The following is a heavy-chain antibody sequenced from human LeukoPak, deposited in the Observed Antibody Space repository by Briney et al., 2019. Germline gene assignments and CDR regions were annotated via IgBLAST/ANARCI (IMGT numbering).Heavy chain of an antibody. V-gene: IGHV3-30*18. CDR1: GFTFRNYG. CDR3: AKQATGSFDY. Sequence: PGRSLRLSCAASGFTFRNYGMHWVRQAPGKGLEWVAVISYDGSNKYYADSVKGRFTISRDNSKNTLYLQMNSLRAEDTAVYYCAKQATGSFDYWGQGTLVTVSS. J-gene: IGHJ4*02. CDR2: ISYDGSNK. D-gene: IGHD5-12*01.